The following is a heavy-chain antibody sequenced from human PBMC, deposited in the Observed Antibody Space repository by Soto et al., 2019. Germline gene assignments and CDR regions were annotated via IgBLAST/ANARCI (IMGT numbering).Heavy chain of an antibody. Sequence: QAGGSLRLSCAASGFTFSSYAMSWVRQAPGKGLEWVSAISGSGGSTYYADSVKGRFTISRDNSKNTLYLQMNSLRAEDTAVYYCAKAWIVVVVAATVPFDYWGQGTLVTVSS. CDR2: ISGSGGST. CDR3: AKAWIVVVVAATVPFDY. V-gene: IGHV3-23*01. CDR1: GFTFSSYA. J-gene: IGHJ4*02. D-gene: IGHD2-15*01.